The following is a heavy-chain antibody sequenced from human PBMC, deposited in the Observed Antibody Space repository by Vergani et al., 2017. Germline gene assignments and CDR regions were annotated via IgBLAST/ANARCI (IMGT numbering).Heavy chain of an antibody. CDR2: ISSSSSYT. Sequence: QVQLVESGGGLVKPGGSLRLSCAASGFTFSDYYMSWIRQAPGKGLEWVSYISSSSSYTNYADSVKGRFTISRDNAKNSLYLQMNSLSAEDTAVYYCAIPQKGYCSCGSCLTLDYWGQGTLVTVSS. V-gene: IGHV3-11*06. J-gene: IGHJ4*02. CDR1: GFTFSDYY. CDR3: AIPQKGYCSCGSCLTLDY. D-gene: IGHD2-15*01.